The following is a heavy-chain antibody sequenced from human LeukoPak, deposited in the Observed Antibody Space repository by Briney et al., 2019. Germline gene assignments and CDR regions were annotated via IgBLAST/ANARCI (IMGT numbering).Heavy chain of an antibody. J-gene: IGHJ4*02. CDR1: GGSISSGSYY. V-gene: IGHV4-61*02. CDR2: IYTGGST. CDR3: ARDERSLDTAILGY. D-gene: IGHD5-18*01. Sequence: SETLSLTCTVSGGSISSGSYYWSWIRQPAGKGLEWIGRIYTGGSTNYNPSLKSRVTISVDTSKNQFSLKLSSVTAADTAVYYRARDERSLDTAILGYWGQGTLVTVSS.